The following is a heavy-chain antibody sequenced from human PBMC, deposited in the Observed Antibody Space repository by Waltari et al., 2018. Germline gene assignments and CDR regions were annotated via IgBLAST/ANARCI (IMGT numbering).Heavy chain of an antibody. Sequence: EVQLVESGGGLVQPGGSLKLSCAASGFTFSASAGHWVRQASGKGPEVVGGIGTQDKGYKTTYDASLKGRFSSPRDDSQETAFLQMNSLKSEDTAVYFCTADGPGWNSWGQGTLVTVSS. D-gene: IGHD1-7*01. J-gene: IGHJ4*02. CDR3: TADGPGWNS. V-gene: IGHV3-73*01. CDR2: IGTQDKGYKT. CDR1: GFTFSASA.